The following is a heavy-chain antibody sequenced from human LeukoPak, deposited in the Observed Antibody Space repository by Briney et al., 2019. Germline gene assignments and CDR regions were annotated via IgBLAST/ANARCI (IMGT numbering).Heavy chain of an antibody. CDR3: AKGGVRDLGLDC. CDR2: ISGSGSGT. CDR1: GFTFSGSA. D-gene: IGHD2-8*01. V-gene: IGHV3-23*01. Sequence: GGSLRLSCAASGFTFSGSAMSWVRQPPGKGLEWVSAISGSGSGTPYADSVKGRFTISRDNSKNTLYLQMNSLRAEDTAVYYCAKGGVRDLGLDCWGQGTLVTVSS. J-gene: IGHJ4*02.